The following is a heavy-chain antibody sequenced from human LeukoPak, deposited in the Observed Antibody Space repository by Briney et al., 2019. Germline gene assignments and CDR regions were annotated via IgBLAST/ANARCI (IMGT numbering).Heavy chain of an antibody. V-gene: IGHV3-30-3*01. CDR3: ARESGSSGYAGYFDQ. J-gene: IGHJ4*02. D-gene: IGHD3-22*01. Sequence: PGGSLRLSCAASGIALTSSIIHWVRQTPGKGLEWVALISHDESNKQYTDSVKGRFTISRDTSQSTVYLQMDSLTAADTAIYYCARESGSSGYAGYFDQWGQGTLVTVSS. CDR2: ISHDESNK. CDR1: GIALTSSI.